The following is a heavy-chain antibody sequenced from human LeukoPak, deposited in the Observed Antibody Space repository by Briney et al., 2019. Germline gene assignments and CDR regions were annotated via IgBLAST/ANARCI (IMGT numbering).Heavy chain of an antibody. Sequence: GGSLRLSCAASGFTFSDYYMSWIRQAPGKGLEWVSYISSSGTTIYYADSVKGRFTISRDNAKNSLYLEMNSLRAEDTAVYYCARRRDSGSLQHFDYWGQGTLVTVSS. CDR1: GFTFSDYY. V-gene: IGHV3-11*01. CDR3: ARRRDSGSLQHFDY. CDR2: ISSSGTTI. D-gene: IGHD1-26*01. J-gene: IGHJ4*02.